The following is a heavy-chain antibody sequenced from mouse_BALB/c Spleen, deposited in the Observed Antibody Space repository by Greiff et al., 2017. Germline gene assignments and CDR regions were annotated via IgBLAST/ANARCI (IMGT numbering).Heavy chain of an antibody. J-gene: IGHJ2*01. CDR3: ARGVYYYGSSYFDY. Sequence: VQLVESGPGLVAPSQSLSITCTVSGFSLTGYGVNWVRQPPGKGLEWLGMIWGDGSTDYNSALKSRLSISKDNSKSQVFLKMNSLQTDDTARYYCARGVYYYGSSYFDYWGQGTTLTVSS. D-gene: IGHD1-1*01. V-gene: IGHV2-6-7*01. CDR1: GFSLTGYG. CDR2: IWGDGST.